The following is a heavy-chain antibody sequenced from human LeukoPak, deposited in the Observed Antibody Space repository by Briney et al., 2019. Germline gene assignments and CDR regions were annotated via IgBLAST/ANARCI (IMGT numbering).Heavy chain of an antibody. CDR3: AKDTGRVRWLQFDY. CDR1: GFTFDDYA. D-gene: IGHD5-24*01. Sequence: PGRSLRLSCAASGFTFDDYAMHWVRQAPGKGLEWVSGISWNSGSIGYADSVKGRFTISRDNAKNSLYLQMNSLRAEDTALYYCAKDTGRVRWLQFDYWGQGTLVTVSS. CDR2: ISWNSGSI. J-gene: IGHJ4*02. V-gene: IGHV3-9*01.